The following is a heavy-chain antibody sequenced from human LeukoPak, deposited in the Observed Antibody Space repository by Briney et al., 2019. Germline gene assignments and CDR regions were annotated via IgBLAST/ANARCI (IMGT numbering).Heavy chain of an antibody. J-gene: IGHJ4*02. CDR2: INPSGGST. CDR3: AREGPYCGGDCYSDY. D-gene: IGHD2-21*02. Sequence: ASVEVSCKASGYTFTSYYMHWVRQARGQGLEWMGIINPSGGSTSYAQKFQGRVTMTRDTSTSTVYMELSSLRSEDTAVYYCAREGPYCGGDCYSDYWGQGTLVTVSS. V-gene: IGHV1-46*01. CDR1: GYTFTSYY.